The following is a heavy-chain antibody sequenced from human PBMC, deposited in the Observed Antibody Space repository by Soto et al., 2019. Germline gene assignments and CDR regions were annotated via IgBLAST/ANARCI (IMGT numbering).Heavy chain of an antibody. Sequence: PGGSLRLSCAASGFTFSSYSMNWVRQAPGKGLEWVSSISSSSSYIYYADSVKGRFTISRDNAKNSLYLQMNSLRAEDTAVYYCSRDSAEGCSGGSCYSNAFDIWGEGTMVTVSS. D-gene: IGHD2-15*01. CDR3: SRDSAEGCSGGSCYSNAFDI. J-gene: IGHJ3*02. CDR1: GFTFSSYS. V-gene: IGHV3-21*01. CDR2: ISSSSSYI.